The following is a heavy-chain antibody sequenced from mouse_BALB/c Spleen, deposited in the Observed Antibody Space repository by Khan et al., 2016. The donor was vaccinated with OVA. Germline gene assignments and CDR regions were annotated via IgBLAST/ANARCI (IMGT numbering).Heavy chain of an antibody. CDR2: IDPYYGGA. CDR1: GYSFTGYN. V-gene: IGHV1S135*01. D-gene: IGHD2-10*02. CDR3: TRGYGNYVRYYIDY. J-gene: IGHJ2*01. Sequence: EVQLQQSGPELEKPGASVKISCKASGYSFTGYNMNWVKQSHGKSLEWIGNIDPYYGGATYNQKFKGKATLTVDKSSSTAYMQLKSLTSEDSAVYYCTRGYGNYVRYYIDYWGQGTTLTVSS.